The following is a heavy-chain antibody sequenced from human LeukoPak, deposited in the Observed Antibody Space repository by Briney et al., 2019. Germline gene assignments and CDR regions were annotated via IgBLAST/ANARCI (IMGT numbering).Heavy chain of an antibody. J-gene: IGHJ4*02. CDR3: AREADYNPDY. CDR1: GYTFTGYF. Sequence: ASVKVSCKASGYTFTGYFMHWVRQAPGQGLEWMGWINPNSGGTKHAQKFQGRVTMTRDTSISTAYMELIRLKSDDMAVYYCAREADYNPDYWGQGTLVTVSS. V-gene: IGHV1-2*02. D-gene: IGHD4-11*01. CDR2: INPNSGGT.